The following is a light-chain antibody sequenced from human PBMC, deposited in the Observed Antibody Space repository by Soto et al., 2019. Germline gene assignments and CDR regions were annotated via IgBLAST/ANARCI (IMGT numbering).Light chain of an antibody. Sequence: EIVMTQSPATLSVSPGERATLSCRASQSLSSNLAWYQQKPGQAPRLLIHDTSTRATGVPARFSGSGSGTEFTLTISSLQSEDFALYYCQQYDDWPPEWTFGQGTKVEI. J-gene: IGKJ1*01. V-gene: IGKV3-15*01. CDR1: QSLSSN. CDR2: DTS. CDR3: QQYDDWPPEWT.